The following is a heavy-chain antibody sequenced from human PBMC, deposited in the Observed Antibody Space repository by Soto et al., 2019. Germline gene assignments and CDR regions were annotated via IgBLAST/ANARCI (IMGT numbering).Heavy chain of an antibody. V-gene: IGHV3-73*02. Sequence: EVQLVESGGGLVQPGGSLKLSCAASGFTFSGSAMHWVRQASGKGLEWVGRIRSKANSYATAYAASVKGRFTISRDDSKNTAYLQMNSLKTEDTAVYYCARDLRGWSTGAPGGYWGQGTLVTVSS. D-gene: IGHD3-10*01. CDR3: ARDLRGWSTGAPGGY. CDR2: IRSKANSYAT. J-gene: IGHJ4*02. CDR1: GFTFSGSA.